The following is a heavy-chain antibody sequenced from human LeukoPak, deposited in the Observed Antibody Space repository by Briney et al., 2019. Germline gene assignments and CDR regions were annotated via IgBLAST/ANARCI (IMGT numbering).Heavy chain of an antibody. V-gene: IGHV4-4*02. Sequence: SETLSLTCAVSGASISSSNWWRWVRQPPGKGLEWIGEIYHSGNTNYNPSLKSRVTISLDPSKNKNQFSLNLTSVTAADTAVYYCARSNDDGDPLRDWGEGTLVTVSS. D-gene: IGHD4-17*01. CDR3: ARSNDDGDPLRD. J-gene: IGHJ4*02. CDR2: IYHSGNT. CDR1: GASISSSNW.